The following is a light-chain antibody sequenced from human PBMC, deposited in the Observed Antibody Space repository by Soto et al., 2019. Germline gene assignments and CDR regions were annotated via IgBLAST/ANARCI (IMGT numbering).Light chain of an antibody. CDR2: GAA. CDR3: QQYGSAPLT. V-gene: IGKV3-20*01. J-gene: IGKJ3*01. CDR1: QDDYIYS. Sequence: EIVLTQSPGTLSLSPGERATLSCRAIQDDYIYSLAWYQQKPGQPPRLLISGAATRASAVPDRFSGSGSGADFALTITRLEPEDFAVYFCQQYGSAPLTFGPGTRVDLK.